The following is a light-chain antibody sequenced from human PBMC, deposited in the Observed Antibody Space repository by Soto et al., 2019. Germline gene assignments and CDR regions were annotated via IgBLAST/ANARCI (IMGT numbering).Light chain of an antibody. CDR1: SGHSSYA. V-gene: IGLV4-69*01. Sequence: QPVLTQSPSASASLGDSVKLTCTLSSGHSSYAIAWHQQQPEKGPRYLMKLNSDGSHSKGDGIPDRFSGSSSGAERYLTISSLQSEDEADYYCQTWSAGTQVFGGGTKLTVL. J-gene: IGLJ3*02. CDR3: QTWSAGTQV. CDR2: LNSDGSH.